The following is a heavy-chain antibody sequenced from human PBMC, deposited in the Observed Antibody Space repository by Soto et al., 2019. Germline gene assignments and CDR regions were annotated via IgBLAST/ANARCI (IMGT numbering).Heavy chain of an antibody. CDR2: IYYSGST. CDR3: ARDRRGYSYGYYYYYGMDV. Sequence: SETLSLTCTVSGGSISSGGYYWSWIRQHPGKGLEWIGYIYYSGSTYYNPSLKSRVTISVDTSKNQFSLKLSPVTAADTAVYYCARDRRGYSYGYYYYYGMDVWGQGTTATVSS. D-gene: IGHD5-18*01. J-gene: IGHJ6*02. CDR1: GGSISSGGYY. V-gene: IGHV4-31*03.